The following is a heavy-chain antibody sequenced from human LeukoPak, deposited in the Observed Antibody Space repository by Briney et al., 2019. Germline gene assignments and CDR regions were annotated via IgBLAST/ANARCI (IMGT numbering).Heavy chain of an antibody. CDR2: INHSGST. Sequence: SETLSLTCAVYGGSFSGYYWSWIRQPPGKGLEWIGEINHSGSTNYNPSLKSRVTISVDTSKNQFSLKLSSVTAADTAVYYCARFTGVTTGTFYYYYYGMDVWGQGTTVTVSS. V-gene: IGHV4-34*01. CDR3: ARFTGVTTGTFYYYYYGMDV. CDR1: GGSFSGYY. J-gene: IGHJ6*02. D-gene: IGHD4-17*01.